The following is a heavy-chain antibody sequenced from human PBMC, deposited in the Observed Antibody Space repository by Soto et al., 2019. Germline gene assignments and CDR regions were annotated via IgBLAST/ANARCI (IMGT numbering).Heavy chain of an antibody. J-gene: IGHJ5*02. V-gene: IGHV3-23*01. CDR2: ISGSAGST. Sequence: EVQLLESGGGLVQPGGSLRLSCAASGFSFRGYAMSWVRQPPGKGLEWVSAISGSAGSTYYADSVKGRFTISRDTSKNPLYLQMNSLRAEDTAVYYCVKVIVVVVAAGWLEPWGQGTLVTVSS. CDR1: GFSFRGYA. D-gene: IGHD2-15*01. CDR3: VKVIVVVVAAGWLEP.